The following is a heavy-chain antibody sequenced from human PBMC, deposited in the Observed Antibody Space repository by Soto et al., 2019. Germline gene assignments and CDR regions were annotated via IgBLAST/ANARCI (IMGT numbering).Heavy chain of an antibody. J-gene: IGHJ4*02. CDR2: INHSGSA. D-gene: IGHD6-19*01. Sequence: TETLSHTYGVYGESLRGSIRTGMFLLLGKGLQWIGQINHSGSASYNPSLKSRVTISVHTSNSQFSLELSSVTAADTAVYYCARGLITGSHYSGGWYYFDSWGQGTQVT. CDR3: ARGLITGSHYSGGWYYFDS. CDR1: GESLRGSI. V-gene: IGHV4-34*01.